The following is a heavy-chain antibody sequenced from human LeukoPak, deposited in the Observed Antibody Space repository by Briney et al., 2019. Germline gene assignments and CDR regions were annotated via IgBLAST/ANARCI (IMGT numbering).Heavy chain of an antibody. Sequence: PGGSLRLSCAASGFTFSSYSMNWVRQAPGKGLEWVSSISSSSSYIYYADSVKGRFTISRDNAKNSLYLQMNSLRGEDTAVYYCVRDRNDGVYYYYYMDVWGKGTTVTVSS. J-gene: IGHJ6*03. D-gene: IGHD1-1*01. V-gene: IGHV3-21*01. CDR2: ISSSSSYI. CDR3: VRDRNDGVYYYYYMDV. CDR1: GFTFSSYS.